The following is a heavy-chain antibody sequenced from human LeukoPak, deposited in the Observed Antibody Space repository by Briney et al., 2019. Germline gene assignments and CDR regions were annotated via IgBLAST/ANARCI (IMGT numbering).Heavy chain of an antibody. D-gene: IGHD6-13*01. J-gene: IGHJ4*02. CDR3: AKDSAAELVIDH. CDR2: IRYDGSNK. Sequence: GGSLRLSCAASGFNFSSYGMHWVRQAPGKGLEWVAFIRYDGSNKYYADSVKGRFTISRDNSKNTLYLQMNSLRAEDTAVYYCAKDSAAELVIDHWGQGTLVTVSS. CDR1: GFNFSSYG. V-gene: IGHV3-30*02.